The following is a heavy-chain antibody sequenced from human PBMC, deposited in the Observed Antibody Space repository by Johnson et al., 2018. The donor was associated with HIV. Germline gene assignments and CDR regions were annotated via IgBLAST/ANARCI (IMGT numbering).Heavy chain of an antibody. D-gene: IGHD1-14*01. V-gene: IGHV3-15*01. CDR2: IKSESDGGTT. CDR3: TTDYHVVFGAFDI. J-gene: IGHJ3*02. CDR1: GFTFSNAW. Sequence: VQLVESGGDLVQPGESLRLSCAASGFTFSNAWMNWVRQAPGKGLEWVGRIKSESDGGTTDYAAPVKGRFTISRDDSKNTLYLQINSLKIEDSAVYYCTTDYHVVFGAFDIWGQGTMVTVSS.